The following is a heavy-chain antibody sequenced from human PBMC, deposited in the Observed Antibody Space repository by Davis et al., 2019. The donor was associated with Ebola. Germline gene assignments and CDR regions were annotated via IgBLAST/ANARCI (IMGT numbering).Heavy chain of an antibody. CDR3: AKALLRYDYYYGMDV. V-gene: IGHV3-23*01. CDR1: GFTFSSYA. D-gene: IGHD4-17*01. CDR2: ISSSSSNT. J-gene: IGHJ6*02. Sequence: PGGSLRLSCSASGFTFSSYAMSWVRQAPGKGLEYVSGISSSSSNTYYADSLKGRFTISRDNSKNTLYLQMNSLRAEDTAVYYCAKALLRYDYYYGMDVWGQGTTVTVSS.